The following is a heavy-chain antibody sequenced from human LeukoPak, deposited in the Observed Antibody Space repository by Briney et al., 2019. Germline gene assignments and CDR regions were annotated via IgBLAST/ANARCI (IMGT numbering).Heavy chain of an antibody. Sequence: ASVKVSCKASGYTFIGYYMHWVRQAPGQGLEWMGWINPNSGGTNYAQKFQGRVTMTRDTSISTAYMELSRLRSDDTAVYYCARGRKDIVVVPAASPSDYWGQGTLVTVSS. V-gene: IGHV1-2*02. CDR1: GYTFIGYY. CDR3: ARGRKDIVVVPAASPSDY. D-gene: IGHD2-2*01. J-gene: IGHJ4*02. CDR2: INPNSGGT.